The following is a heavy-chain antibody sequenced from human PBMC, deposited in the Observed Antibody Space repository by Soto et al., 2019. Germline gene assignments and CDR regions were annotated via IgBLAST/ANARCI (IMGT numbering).Heavy chain of an antibody. CDR3: ARAWPVAATSYYFDY. D-gene: IGHD2-15*01. CDR2: IWYDGSNK. Sequence: PXGSLRLCWAASGFTFSSYGMRWVRQAPGKGLEWVAVIWYDGSNKYYADSVKGRFTISRDNSKNTLYLQMNSLRAQDTAVYYCARAWPVAATSYYFDYWGQGTLVTVSS. J-gene: IGHJ4*02. CDR1: GFTFSSYG. V-gene: IGHV3-33*01.